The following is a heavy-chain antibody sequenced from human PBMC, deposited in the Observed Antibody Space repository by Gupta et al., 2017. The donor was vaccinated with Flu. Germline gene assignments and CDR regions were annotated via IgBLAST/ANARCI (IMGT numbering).Heavy chain of an antibody. CDR2: IEPDGSST. J-gene: IGHJ4*02. CDR1: LTFSCYW. CDR3: ASYNWGSSSDH. V-gene: IGHV3-74*01. D-gene: IGHD7-27*01. Sequence: LTFSCYWLYGLRQAPGEMLLWVSRIEPDGSSTAYADSVKGRFTISRDNAKNTLYLQMNSLRAEDTAVYYCASYNWGSSSDHWGQGVLVTVSS.